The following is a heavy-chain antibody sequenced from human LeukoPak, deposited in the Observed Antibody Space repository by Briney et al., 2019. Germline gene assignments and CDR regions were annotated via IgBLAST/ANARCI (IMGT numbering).Heavy chain of an antibody. CDR2: MNPNSGNT. CDR1: GYTFTSYD. V-gene: IGHV1-8*01. D-gene: IGHD3-10*01. J-gene: IGHJ3*02. CDR3: AREAPITMVRGVHRAFDI. Sequence: ASVKVSCKASGYTFTSYDINWVRQATGQGLEWMGWMNPNSGNTGYAQKFQGRVTMTRNTSISTAYMELRSLRSDDTAVYYCAREAPITMVRGVHRAFDIWGQGTMVTVSS.